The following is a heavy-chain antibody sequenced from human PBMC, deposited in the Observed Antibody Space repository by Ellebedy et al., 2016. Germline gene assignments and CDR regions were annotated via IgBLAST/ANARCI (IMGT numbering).Heavy chain of an antibody. V-gene: IGHV4-39*01. D-gene: IGHD3-16*01. CDR1: GASLTGGAYY. CDR3: ARQSTDGPYTKIYYFFMDV. CDR2: IYYSGST. J-gene: IGHJ6*03. Sequence: GSLRLSXTVSGASLTGGAYYWGWIRQPPGKGLEWIGSIYYSGSTYYTGDTYYSPSLRSRVTISVDTSKNQFSLRLNSVTAEDTAIYYCARQSTDGPYTKIYYFFMDVWGKGTLVTASS.